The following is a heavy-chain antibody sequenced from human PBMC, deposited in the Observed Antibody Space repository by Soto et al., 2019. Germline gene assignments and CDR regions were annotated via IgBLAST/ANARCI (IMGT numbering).Heavy chain of an antibody. CDR1: GGPISSGGSY. V-gene: IGHV4-31*03. D-gene: IGHD2-21*02. CDR3: ARVCGGDCHYGMDV. Sequence: QVQLQESGPGLVKPSQTLSLTCTVSGGPISSGGSYWGWSGHPQGKGLGGMGSSYSGGTPYYTPSPKSRVTTXVXPXXNQFSLKLSSVTAADTAVYYCARVCGGDCHYGMDVWGQGTTVTVSS. CDR2: SYSGGTP. J-gene: IGHJ6*02.